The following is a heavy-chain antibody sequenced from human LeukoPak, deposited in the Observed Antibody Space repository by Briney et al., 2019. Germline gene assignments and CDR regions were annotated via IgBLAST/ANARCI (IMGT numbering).Heavy chain of an antibody. Sequence: GGSLRLACAASGFTFTNYWMSWIRQAPGKGLEWVANINLDGSLIYYVDSVRGRFTISRDNAKNSLYLQMNSLRPEDTAVYYCSREVQAPNEYYFHYWGQGTLVTVSS. J-gene: IGHJ4*02. V-gene: IGHV3-7*01. CDR1: GFTFTNYW. D-gene: IGHD1-1*01. CDR2: INLDGSLI. CDR3: SREVQAPNEYYFHY.